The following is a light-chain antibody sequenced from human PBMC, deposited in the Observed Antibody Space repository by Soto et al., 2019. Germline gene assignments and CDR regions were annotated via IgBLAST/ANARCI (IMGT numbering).Light chain of an antibody. J-gene: IGLJ1*01. CDR2: AVT. V-gene: IGLV2-14*01. Sequence: QSALTQPASVSGSPGQSITISCTGTSDDIGYYNYVSWYQHHSGKAPKLIIYAVTNRPSGVSTRFSGSKSANTASLTISGLQADDEADYYCSSYTTIGSLVFGAGTKVTVL. CDR1: SDDIGYYNY. CDR3: SSYTTIGSLV.